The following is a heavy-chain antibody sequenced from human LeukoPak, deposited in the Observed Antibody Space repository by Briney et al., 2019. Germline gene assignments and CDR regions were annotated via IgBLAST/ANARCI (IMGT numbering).Heavy chain of an antibody. V-gene: IGHV1-69*04. CDR1: GGTFSSYA. D-gene: IGHD6-13*01. J-gene: IGHJ6*02. CDR2: IIPILGIA. CDR3: AGAPPPRYSSSWYPVGDG. Sequence: SVKVSCKASGGTFSSYAISWVRQAPGQGLEWMGRIIPILGIANYAQKFQGRVTITADKSTSTAYMELSSLRSEDTAVYYCAGAPPPRYSSSWYPVGDGWGQGTTVTVSS.